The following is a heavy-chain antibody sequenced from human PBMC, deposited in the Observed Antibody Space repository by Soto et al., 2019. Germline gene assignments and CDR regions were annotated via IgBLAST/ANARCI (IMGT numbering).Heavy chain of an antibody. CDR2: IIPVFGTA. J-gene: IGHJ5*02. V-gene: IGHV1-69*06. Sequence: QVQLVQSGAELKKPGSSVTVSCKASGGTFSNYAISWVRQAPGQGLEWMGGIIPVFGTANYAQKFQGRLTITEDTSTNVVSMPLSSLRSEDTALYYCAREGDFVVVSAPARGSWFDPWGQGTLVTFSS. D-gene: IGHD2-2*01. CDR1: GGTFSNYA. CDR3: AREGDFVVVSAPARGSWFDP.